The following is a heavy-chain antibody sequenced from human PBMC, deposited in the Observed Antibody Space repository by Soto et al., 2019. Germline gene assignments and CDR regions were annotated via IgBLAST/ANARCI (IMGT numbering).Heavy chain of an antibody. CDR1: GLTFSTYS. CDR2: ISRSSSYI. CDR3: ARDSSSWYGGDYYFYYYIDV. J-gene: IGHJ6*03. V-gene: IGHV3-21*01. D-gene: IGHD6-13*01. Sequence: GGSLRLSCAASGLTFSTYSMNWVRQAPGKGLEWVSSISRSSSYIYYADSVKGRFTISRDNAKNSLYLQMNSLRAEDTAVYYSARDSSSWYGGDYYFYYYIDVWGKGTTVTVSS.